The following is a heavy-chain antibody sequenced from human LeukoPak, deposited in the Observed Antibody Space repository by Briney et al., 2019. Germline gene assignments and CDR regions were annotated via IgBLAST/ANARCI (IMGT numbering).Heavy chain of an antibody. CDR3: ARALDSGWYVWSY. V-gene: IGHV3-21*01. J-gene: IGHJ4*02. Sequence: GGSLRLSCAASSTDSSYSLNWVRQAPGKGLEWVSSITSSGSYTYYADSAKGRFTISRDNAKNSLYLQMNSLRADDTGVYYCARALDSGWYVWSYWGQGSLVTVSA. D-gene: IGHD6-19*01. CDR1: STDSSYS. CDR2: ITSSGSYT.